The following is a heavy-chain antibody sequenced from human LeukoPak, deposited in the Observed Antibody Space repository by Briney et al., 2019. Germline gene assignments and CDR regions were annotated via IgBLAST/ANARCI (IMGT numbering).Heavy chain of an antibody. D-gene: IGHD3-3*01. CDR1: GYTFTSYD. Sequence: ASVKVSCKASGYTFTSYDINWVRQATGQGLEWMGWMNPNSGNTGYAQKFQGRVTITRNTSISTAYMELSSLRSEDTAVYYCATGSGHDFDDVASVKTPFDYWGQGTLVTVSS. CDR2: MNPNSGNT. J-gene: IGHJ4*02. V-gene: IGHV1-8*03. CDR3: ATGSGHDFDDVASVKTPFDY.